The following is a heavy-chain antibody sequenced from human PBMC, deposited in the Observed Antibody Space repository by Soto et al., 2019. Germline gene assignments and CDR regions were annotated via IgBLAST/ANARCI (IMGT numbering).Heavy chain of an antibody. D-gene: IGHD5-12*01. CDR3: ARDYVEYSGAYYFDY. J-gene: IGHJ4*02. CDR1: GFTFSSYA. V-gene: IGHV3-30-3*01. CDR2: ISYDGSNK. Sequence: PGGSLRLSCAASGFTFSSYAMHWVRQAPGKGLEWVAVISYDGSNKYYADSVKGRFTISRDNSKNTLCLQMNSLRAEDTAVYYCARDYVEYSGAYYFDYWGQGTLVTVSS.